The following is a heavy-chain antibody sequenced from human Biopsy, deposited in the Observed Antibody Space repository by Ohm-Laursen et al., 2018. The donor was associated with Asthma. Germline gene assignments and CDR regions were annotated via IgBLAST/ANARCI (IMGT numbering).Heavy chain of an antibody. CDR3: AREAATAGFFDP. J-gene: IGHJ5*02. D-gene: IGHD6-13*01. CDR2: IYSSGGT. CDR1: GASISSDGYY. Sequence: TLSLTCIVSGASISSDGYYWFWVRQHPGKGLELIGYIYSSGGTYYNPSLKSRVTISMDRSKNQFSLKVNSVTAADTAVYYCAREAATAGFFDPWGQGSLVTVSS. V-gene: IGHV4-31*03.